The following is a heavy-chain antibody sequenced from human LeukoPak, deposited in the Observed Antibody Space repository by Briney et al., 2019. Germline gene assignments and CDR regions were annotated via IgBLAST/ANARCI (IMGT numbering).Heavy chain of an antibody. D-gene: IGHD6-19*01. CDR1: GFTFSSFA. CDR2: ISGSGDST. Sequence: PGGSLRLSCAASGFTFSSFAMSWVRQAPGKGLEWVSGISGSGDSTYYADSVKGRFSISRDNSKNTVYLQMNSLRAEDTAVYYCAKDIRGRGVAVSGTGYWGQGTLVTVSS. CDR3: AKDIRGRGVAVSGTGY. V-gene: IGHV3-23*01. J-gene: IGHJ4*02.